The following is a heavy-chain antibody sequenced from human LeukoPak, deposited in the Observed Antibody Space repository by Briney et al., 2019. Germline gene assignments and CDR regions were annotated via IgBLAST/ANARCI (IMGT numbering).Heavy chain of an antibody. J-gene: IGHJ5*02. CDR3: ARDSRTPVATRYTEFDP. Sequence: PGGSLRLSCAASGFTFSSYAMHWVRQAPGKGLEWVAVISYDGSNKYYADSVKGRFTISRDNSKNTLYLQMNSLRAEDTAVYYCARDSRTPVATRYTEFDPWGQGTLVTVSS. V-gene: IGHV3-30-3*01. D-gene: IGHD5-12*01. CDR2: ISYDGSNK. CDR1: GFTFSSYA.